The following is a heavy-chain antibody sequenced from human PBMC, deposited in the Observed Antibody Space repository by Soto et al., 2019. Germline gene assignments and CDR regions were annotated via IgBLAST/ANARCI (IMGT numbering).Heavy chain of an antibody. CDR1: GGSFSGYY. J-gene: IGHJ4*02. V-gene: IGHV4-34*01. Sequence: QVQLQQWGAGLLKPSETLSLTCAVYGGSFSGYYWSWIRQPPGKGLEWIGEINHSGSTNYNPSLKSRVTISVDTSKNQFSLKLSSVTAADTAVYYCARQAWGGVIVILRHFDYWGQGTLVTVSS. D-gene: IGHD3-16*02. CDR2: INHSGST. CDR3: ARQAWGGVIVILRHFDY.